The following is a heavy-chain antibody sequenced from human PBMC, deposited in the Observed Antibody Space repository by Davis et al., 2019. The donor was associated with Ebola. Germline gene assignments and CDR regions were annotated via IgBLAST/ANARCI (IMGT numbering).Heavy chain of an antibody. CDR3: TRGVDTTLASWSDALDV. J-gene: IGHJ3*01. CDR2: ISSSGSTI. Sequence: GGSLRLSCAASGFSFRTYAMHWVRQAPGKGLEWVSYISSSGSTIYYADSVKGRFTISRDNAKNTLYLQMDSLTDDDTALYYCTRGVDTTLASWSDALDVWGQGTMVTVSS. D-gene: IGHD2-15*01. CDR1: GFSFRTYA. V-gene: IGHV3-48*02.